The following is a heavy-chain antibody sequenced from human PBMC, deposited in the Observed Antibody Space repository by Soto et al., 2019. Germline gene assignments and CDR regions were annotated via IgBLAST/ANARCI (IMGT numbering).Heavy chain of an antibody. CDR3: ARERVAAAGQFDP. V-gene: IGHV4-31*01. J-gene: IGHJ5*02. CDR2: IYYSGST. D-gene: IGHD6-13*01. CDR1: GGSISSGGYY. Sequence: QVQLQESGPGLVKPSQTLSLTCTVSGGSISSGGYYWSWIRQHPGKGLEWIGYIYYSGSTYYNPSLKSLVTISVDTSKNQFSLKLSSLTAADTAVYYCARERVAAAGQFDPWGQGTLGTVSS.